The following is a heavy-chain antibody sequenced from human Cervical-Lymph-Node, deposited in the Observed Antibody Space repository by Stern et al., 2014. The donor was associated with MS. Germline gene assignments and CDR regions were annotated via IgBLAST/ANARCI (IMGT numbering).Heavy chain of an antibody. V-gene: IGHV3-30*18. CDR2: ISYDGSDT. Sequence: VQLVESGGGVVQPGRSLRLTCTVSGFTFSSYGMHCVRQAPGKGLAWVPVISYDGSDTYYAESVKGRFTISRDNSKNTLYLEMRSLRPEDTAVYYCVKRGITEVRGVRLGDYWGPGTLVIVSS. D-gene: IGHD3-10*01. CDR3: VKRGITEVRGVRLGDY. J-gene: IGHJ4*02. CDR1: GFTFSSYG.